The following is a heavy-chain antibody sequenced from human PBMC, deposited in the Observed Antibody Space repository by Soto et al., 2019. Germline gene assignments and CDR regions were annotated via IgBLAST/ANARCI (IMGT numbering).Heavy chain of an antibody. CDR2: ISYDGTNK. Sequence: GALRLSRAASGFTFSSGSMPWVRQAPGKGLQWVAIISYDGTNKVYADSVKGRFTISRDNPKSTLYMQVDSLRPEDAAVYYCARDPKTSRGQHWAFNYFDSWGQGTLVTVSS. CDR3: ARDPKTSRGQHWAFNYFDS. J-gene: IGHJ4*02. CDR1: GFTFSSGS. D-gene: IGHD7-27*01. V-gene: IGHV3-30-3*01.